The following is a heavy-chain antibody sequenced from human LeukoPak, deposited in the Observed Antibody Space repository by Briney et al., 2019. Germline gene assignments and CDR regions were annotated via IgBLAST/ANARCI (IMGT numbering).Heavy chain of an antibody. CDR2: ISSSSSYI. CDR3: ARDLSGYSGYDLFY. D-gene: IGHD5-12*01. J-gene: IGHJ4*02. Sequence: GGSLRLSCAASGFTFSSYSMNWVRQAPGKGLEWVSSISSSSSYIYYADSVKGRFTISRHNAKNSLYLQMNSLRAEDTAVYYCARDLSGYSGYDLFYWGQGTLVTVSS. V-gene: IGHV3-21*01. CDR1: GFTFSSYS.